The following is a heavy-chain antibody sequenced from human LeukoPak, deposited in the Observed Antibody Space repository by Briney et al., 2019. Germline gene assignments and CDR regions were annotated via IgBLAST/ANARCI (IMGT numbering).Heavy chain of an antibody. CDR3: ARGGELLRPADY. Sequence: GGSLRLSCAASGFTLSKHWMTWVRQAPGKGLECVAIIKQDGSEKYYVNSVKGRFTISRDNAKNSLYLQMNSLRVEDTAVYYCARGGELLRPADYWGQGTLVTVSS. V-gene: IGHV3-7*01. CDR1: GFTLSKHW. D-gene: IGHD1-26*01. CDR2: IKQDGSEK. J-gene: IGHJ4*02.